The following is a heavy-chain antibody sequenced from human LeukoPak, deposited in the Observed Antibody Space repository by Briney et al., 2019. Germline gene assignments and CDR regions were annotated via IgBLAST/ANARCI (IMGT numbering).Heavy chain of an antibody. CDR2: INPNSGGT. D-gene: IGHD3-10*01. CDR3: ARELGRNAFDV. Sequence: ASVKVSCKTTGYTFTDYYMHWVRQAPGQGLEWMGCINPNSGGTTYAEKFQGRITMTGDTSISTGYMELSSLTSDDTAIYFCARELGRNAFDVWGQGTLVTVSS. V-gene: IGHV1-2*02. CDR1: GYTFTDYY. J-gene: IGHJ3*01.